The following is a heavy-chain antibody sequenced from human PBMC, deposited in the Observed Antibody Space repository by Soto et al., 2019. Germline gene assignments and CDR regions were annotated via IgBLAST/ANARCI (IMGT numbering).Heavy chain of an antibody. Sequence: EVQLVESGGGLVQPGGSLRLSCAASGFTVSSNYMSWVRQAPGKGLEWVSVIYSGGSTYYAVSVKGRFTISRDNSKNTLYIQMNSLRAEDTAVYYCARGLYSGWHYFDYWGQGTLVTVSS. J-gene: IGHJ4*02. V-gene: IGHV3-66*01. CDR2: IYSGGST. D-gene: IGHD5-12*01. CDR1: GFTVSSNY. CDR3: ARGLYSGWHYFDY.